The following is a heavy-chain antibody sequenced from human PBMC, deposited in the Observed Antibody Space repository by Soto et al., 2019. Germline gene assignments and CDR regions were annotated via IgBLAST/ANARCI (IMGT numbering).Heavy chain of an antibody. CDR2: IKSNIDGGTT. Sequence: EVQLVESGGDLVKPGGSLRLSCAASGFSFSDAHMNWVRQAPGKGLEWVGRIKSNIDGGTTDYAAPVKGRFTISRDDSKNTLYLQMISLKTEDTGIYDCATETYCYDRSGYDTWGQGTLVTVSS. CDR3: ATETYCYDRSGYDT. D-gene: IGHD3-22*01. J-gene: IGHJ4*02. V-gene: IGHV3-15*07. CDR1: GFSFSDAH.